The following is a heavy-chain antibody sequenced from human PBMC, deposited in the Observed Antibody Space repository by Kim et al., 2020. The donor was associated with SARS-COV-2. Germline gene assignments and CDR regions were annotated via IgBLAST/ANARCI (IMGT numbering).Heavy chain of an antibody. J-gene: IGHJ3*02. Sequence: GGSLRLSCAASGFTFSSYWMSWVRQAPGKGLEWVANIKQDGSEKYYVDSVKGRFTISRDNAKNSLYLQMNSLRAEDTAVYYCAREGLTMIVANAFDIWGQGTMVSVSS. D-gene: IGHD3-22*01. CDR1: GFTFSSYW. CDR3: AREGLTMIVANAFDI. V-gene: IGHV3-7*01. CDR2: IKQDGSEK.